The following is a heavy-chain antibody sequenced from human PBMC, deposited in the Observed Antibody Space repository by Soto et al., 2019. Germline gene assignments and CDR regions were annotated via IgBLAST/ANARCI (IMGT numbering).Heavy chain of an antibody. CDR1: GGSISSSSYY. CDR2: IYDSGIT. J-gene: IGHJ6*02. V-gene: IGHV4-39*01. Sequence: PSETLSLTCTVSGGSISSSSYYWGWIRQPPGKGLEWIGSIYDSGITYYNPSLKSRVTISVDTSKNQFSLKLSSVTAADTAVYYCARQVDARGSYYDFWSGYFGGRNYGMDVWGQGTTVTVSS. CDR3: ARQVDARGSYYDFWSGYFGGRNYGMDV. D-gene: IGHD3-3*01.